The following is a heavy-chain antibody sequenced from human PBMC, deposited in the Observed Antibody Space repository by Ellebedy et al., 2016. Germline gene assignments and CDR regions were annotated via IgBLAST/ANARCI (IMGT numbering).Heavy chain of an antibody. CDR3: ARDGSGYSSRY. J-gene: IGHJ4*02. V-gene: IGHV4-59*01. CDR1: GGSLSTFQ. CDR2: MSYSGEA. D-gene: IGHD5-18*01. Sequence: SETLSLXCSVSGGSLSTFQWNWIRQSPGGGLEWVGYMSYSGEATYNLSLESRLTISVDTSTNHLFLELSSVTAADTAVYYCARDGSGYSSRYWGQGILVTVTS.